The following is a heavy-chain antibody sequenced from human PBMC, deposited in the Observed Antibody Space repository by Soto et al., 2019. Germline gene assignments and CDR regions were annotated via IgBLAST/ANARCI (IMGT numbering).Heavy chain of an antibody. J-gene: IGHJ6*02. Sequence: EVQLVESGGGLVQPGGSLRLSCAASGFTFSSYWMHWVRQAPGKGLVWVSRINSDGSSTSYADSVKGPFTISRDNAKNTLYLQMNSLRAEDTAVYYCAREGSSWYYYYYGMDVWGQGTTVTVSS. CDR1: GFTFSSYW. CDR2: INSDGSST. CDR3: AREGSSWYYYYYGMDV. D-gene: IGHD6-13*01. V-gene: IGHV3-74*01.